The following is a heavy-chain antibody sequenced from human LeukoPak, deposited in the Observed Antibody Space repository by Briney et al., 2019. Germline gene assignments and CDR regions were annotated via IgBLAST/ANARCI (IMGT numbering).Heavy chain of an antibody. D-gene: IGHD3-10*02. Sequence: GGSLRLSCAASGFIVSSNYMTWVRQAPGKGLEWVSVIHGSGNTYYADSVKGRFTISRDNSKNTVYLQMNSLRAEDTAVYYCARGGVLGSENYSIYSYWGQGTLVTVSS. V-gene: IGHV3-53*01. CDR1: GFIVSSNY. CDR2: IHGSGNT. CDR3: ARGGVLGSENYSIYSY. J-gene: IGHJ4*02.